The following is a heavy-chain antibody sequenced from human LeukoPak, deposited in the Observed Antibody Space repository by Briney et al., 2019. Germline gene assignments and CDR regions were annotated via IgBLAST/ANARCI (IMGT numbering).Heavy chain of an antibody. CDR3: AMGPYYYYYMDV. CDR1: GGTFSSYA. Sequence: ASVKVSCKASGGTFSSYAISWVRQAPGQGLEWMGGIIPISGTANYAQKFQGRVTITTDESTSTAYMELSSLRSEDTAVYYCAMGPYYYYYMDVWGKGTTVTVSS. CDR2: IIPISGTA. V-gene: IGHV1-69*05. J-gene: IGHJ6*03.